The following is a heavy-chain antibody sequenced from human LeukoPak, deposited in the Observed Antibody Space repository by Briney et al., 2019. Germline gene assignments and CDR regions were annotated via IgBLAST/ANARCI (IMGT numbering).Heavy chain of an antibody. D-gene: IGHD3-9*01. J-gene: IGHJ6*03. V-gene: IGHV3-48*03. CDR3: VMGRAKQTRYNMDV. Sequence: GGSLRLSCAASGFTFSSYEMNWVRQAPGKGLEWLSYISSSGSTVFYADSVKGRFTISRDNAKNSLYLQMNSLRAEDTAVYYCVMGRAKQTRYNMDVWGKGTTVTVS. CDR1: GFTFSSYE. CDR2: ISSSGSTV.